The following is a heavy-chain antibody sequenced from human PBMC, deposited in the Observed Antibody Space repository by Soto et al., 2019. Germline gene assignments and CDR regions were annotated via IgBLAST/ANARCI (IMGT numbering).Heavy chain of an antibody. CDR2: ISSSSSDI. Sequence: PGGSLRLSCAASGFTFSSHSMNWVRQAPGKGLEWVSSISSSSSDIYYADSGKGRFTISRDNAKNSLYLQMNSLRAEDTAVYYCARVPVEMATIRKAFDSWGQGTMGTVSS. D-gene: IGHD5-12*01. V-gene: IGHV3-21*01. CDR3: ARVPVEMATIRKAFDS. CDR1: GFTFSSHS. J-gene: IGHJ3*02.